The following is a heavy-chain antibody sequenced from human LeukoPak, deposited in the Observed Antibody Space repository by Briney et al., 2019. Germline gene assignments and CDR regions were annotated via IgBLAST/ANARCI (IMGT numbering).Heavy chain of an antibody. CDR3: ARGPLTTWDYYYYYMDV. D-gene: IGHD4-17*01. V-gene: IGHV3-74*01. Sequence: PGGSLRLSCEASGFIFSTYWMHWVRQVPGKGLEWVSRTNSGGSSTNYADSVKGRFTISRDNAKNTLFLQMNSLRAEDTAVYYCARGPLTTWDYYYYYMDVWGKGTTVTVSS. CDR1: GFIFSTYW. J-gene: IGHJ6*03. CDR2: TNSGGSST.